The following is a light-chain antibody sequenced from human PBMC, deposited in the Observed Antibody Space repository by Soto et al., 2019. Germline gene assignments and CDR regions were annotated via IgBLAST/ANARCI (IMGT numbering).Light chain of an antibody. CDR1: QSGSRY. CDR2: DAS. V-gene: IGKV3-11*01. CDR3: RQRTTGRMVR. Sequence: ITVKNIPFTLSISPRERATLSFRASQSGSRYLAWYQQKPRQAPRLLIFDASSKATGIHARLSGSGAATDFTLTISSCEHQDDATEYCRQRTTGRMVRLGQGTKVDIK. J-gene: IGKJ1*01.